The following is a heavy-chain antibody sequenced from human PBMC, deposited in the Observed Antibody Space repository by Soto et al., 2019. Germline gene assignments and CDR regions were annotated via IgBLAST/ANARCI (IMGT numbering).Heavy chain of an antibody. D-gene: IGHD2-21*01. J-gene: IGHJ6*03. Sequence: PSETLSLTCALYGRSFSGYYWISPRQPPGTGLEWIGEINHRGTTNNNPSLKSRVAISVDTSKNQFSMNLRPATAAATTMFYPARALERLNPFQKSYYMDVWAKGTRVTLSS. CDR2: INHRGTT. CDR1: GRSFSGYY. CDR3: ARALERLNPFQKSYYMDV. V-gene: IGHV4-34*01.